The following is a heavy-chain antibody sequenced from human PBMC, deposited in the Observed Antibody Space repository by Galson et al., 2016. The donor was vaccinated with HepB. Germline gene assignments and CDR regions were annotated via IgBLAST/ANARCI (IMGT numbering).Heavy chain of an antibody. D-gene: IGHD3-10*01. Sequence: SLRLSCAVSGFTVSSYYLIWVRQAPGKGLEWVSVLYSDGNTHYADSVKGRFTISRDNSKNTMYLQMNSLRAEDTAVYYCARVVRLRFGDDAFDVWGQGTMVTVSS. CDR1: GFTVSSYY. CDR2: LYSDGNT. J-gene: IGHJ3*01. CDR3: ARVVRLRFGDDAFDV. V-gene: IGHV3-53*01.